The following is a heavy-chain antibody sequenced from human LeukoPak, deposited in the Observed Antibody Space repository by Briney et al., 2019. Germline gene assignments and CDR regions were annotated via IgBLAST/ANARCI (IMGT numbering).Heavy chain of an antibody. CDR3: ASDSGDGYRPDRFDV. V-gene: IGHV1-46*01. D-gene: IGHD5-18*01. CDR2: INPSGDGT. Sequence: APVKVSCKASGYTFTSYYFHWVRQAPGQGLEWMGIINPSGDGTSYAQKFQGRVTMTKDTSTSTVYMELSSLRTDDTAVYYCASDSGDGYRPDRFDVWGQGTLVTVSS. J-gene: IGHJ4*02. CDR1: GYTFTSYY.